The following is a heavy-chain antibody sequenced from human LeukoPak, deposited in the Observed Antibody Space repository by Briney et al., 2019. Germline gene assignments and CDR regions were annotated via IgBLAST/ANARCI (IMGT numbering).Heavy chain of an antibody. CDR1: GFTFSSYS. D-gene: IGHD6-13*01. J-gene: IGHJ4*02. CDR2: ISSNSIYV. V-gene: IGHV3-21*01. Sequence: PGGSLRLSCAASGFTFSSYSMNWVRQAPGKGLEWVSSISSNSIYVFYADSMKGRFTISRDNSKNTLYLQMNSLRAEDTAVYYCARSGSSSWSYFDYWGQGTLVTVSS. CDR3: ARSGSSSWSYFDY.